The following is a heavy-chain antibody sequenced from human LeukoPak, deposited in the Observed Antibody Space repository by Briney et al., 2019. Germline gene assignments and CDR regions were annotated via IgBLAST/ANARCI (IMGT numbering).Heavy chain of an antibody. D-gene: IGHD1-7*01. V-gene: IGHV3-30*04. CDR2: ISYDGRNQ. CDR3: ARDGGGNRGNYHYAFDI. J-gene: IGHJ3*02. Sequence: GGSLRLSCAASGFTFSTYAMHWVRQAPSKGLEWVAVISYDGRNQYYGDSVEGRFTISRDDSKNTLYLQMNSLRDEDTAVYYCARDGGGNRGNYHYAFDIWGQGTMVTVSS. CDR1: GFTFSTYA.